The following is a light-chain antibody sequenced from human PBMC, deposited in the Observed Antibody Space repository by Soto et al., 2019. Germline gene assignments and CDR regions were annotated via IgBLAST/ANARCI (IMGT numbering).Light chain of an antibody. V-gene: IGKV3-11*01. CDR1: QSVSSY. CDR2: DAS. CDR3: QQRSNWPPIT. Sequence: EIVMTQSPATLSVFPGERATLSCWASQSVSSYLAWYQQKPGRAPRLLIYDASNRATGIPARFSGSGSGTDFTLTISSLEPEDFAVYYCQQRSNWPPITFGQGTRLQIK. J-gene: IGKJ5*01.